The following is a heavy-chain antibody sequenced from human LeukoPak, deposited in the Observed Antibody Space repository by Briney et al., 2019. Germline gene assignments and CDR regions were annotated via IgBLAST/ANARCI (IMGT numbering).Heavy chain of an antibody. J-gene: IGHJ4*02. D-gene: IGHD3-22*01. CDR3: AKSYYYDSSGYYGDYYFDY. CDR2: ISGSGGST. CDR1: GFTFSSYA. Sequence: GSLRLSCAASGFTFSSYAMSWVRQAPGKGLEWVSAISGSGGSTYYADSVKGRFTISRDNSKNTLYLQMNSLRAEDTAVYYCAKSYYYDSSGYYGDYYFDYWGQGTLVTVSS. V-gene: IGHV3-23*01.